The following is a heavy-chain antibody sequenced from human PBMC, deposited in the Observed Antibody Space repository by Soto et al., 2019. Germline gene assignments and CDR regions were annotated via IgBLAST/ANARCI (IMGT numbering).Heavy chain of an antibody. J-gene: IGHJ6*02. CDR3: ARDPGGIAVDGDYYGMDV. Sequence: SVKVSCKASGGTFSSYAISWVRQAPGQGLEWMGGIIPIFGTANYAQKFQGRVTITADESTSTAYMELSSLRSEDTAVYYCARDPGGIAVDGDYYGMDVWGQGTTVTVSS. D-gene: IGHD6-19*01. CDR2: IIPIFGTA. V-gene: IGHV1-69*13. CDR1: GGTFSSYA.